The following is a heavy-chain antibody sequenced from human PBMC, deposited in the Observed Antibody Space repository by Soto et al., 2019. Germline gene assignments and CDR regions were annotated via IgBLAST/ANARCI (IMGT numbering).Heavy chain of an antibody. CDR2: IIPIFGTA. D-gene: IGHD6-13*01. J-gene: IGHJ4*02. V-gene: IGHV1-69*13. Sequence: GASVKVSCKASGGTFSSYAISWVRQAPGQGLEWMGGIIPIFGTANYAQKFQGRVTITADESTSTAYMELSSLRSEDTAVYYCARASLGAYSSSWYYFDYWGQGTLVTVSS. CDR3: ARASLGAYSSSWYYFDY. CDR1: GGTFSSYA.